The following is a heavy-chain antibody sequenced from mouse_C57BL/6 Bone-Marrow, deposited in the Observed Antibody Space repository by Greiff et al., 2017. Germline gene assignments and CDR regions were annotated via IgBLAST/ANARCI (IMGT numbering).Heavy chain of an antibody. CDR2: IYPSDSET. Sequence: QVQLQQPGAELVRPGSSVKLSCKASGYTFTSYWMDWVKQRPGQGLEWIGNIYPSDSETHYNQKFKDKATLTVDKSSSTAYMQLSSLTSEDSEVYYCARENGYGSSFYWYFDVWGTGTTVTVSS. D-gene: IGHD1-1*01. V-gene: IGHV1-61*01. CDR1: GYTFTSYW. CDR3: ARENGYGSSFYWYFDV. J-gene: IGHJ1*03.